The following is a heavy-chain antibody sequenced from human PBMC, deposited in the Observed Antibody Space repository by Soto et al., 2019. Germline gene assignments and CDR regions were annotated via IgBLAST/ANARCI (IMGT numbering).Heavy chain of an antibody. V-gene: IGHV1-18*01. J-gene: IGHJ6*03. CDR3: ARDHPCDYCPYYYYYMDV. CDR1: GYTFTSYD. CDR2: MNPNSGNT. Sequence: ASVKVYCKASGYTFTSYDINWVRQATGQGLEWMGWMNPNSGNTNYAQKLQGRVTMTTDTSTSTAYMELRSLRSDDTAVYYCARDHPCDYCPYYYYYMDVWGKGTTVTVSS. D-gene: IGHD4-17*01.